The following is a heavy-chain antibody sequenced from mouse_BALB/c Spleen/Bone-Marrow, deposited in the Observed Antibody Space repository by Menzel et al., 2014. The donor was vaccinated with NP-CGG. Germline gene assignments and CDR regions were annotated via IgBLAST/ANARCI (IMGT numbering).Heavy chain of an antibody. CDR1: GYTFSNYW. Sequence: EVKLVESGTVLARPGAAVKMSCKASGYTFSNYWMHCVKQRPGQGLEWIGTIYPGNSDTTYNQKFKGKAKLTAVTSTSTAYMELSSLTNEDSAVYYCTTLARNNFDYWGQGTTLTVSS. CDR3: TTLARNNFDY. J-gene: IGHJ2*01. V-gene: IGHV1-5*01. CDR2: IYPGNSDT.